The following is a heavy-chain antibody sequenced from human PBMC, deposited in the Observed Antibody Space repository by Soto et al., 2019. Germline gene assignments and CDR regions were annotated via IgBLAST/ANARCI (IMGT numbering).Heavy chain of an antibody. CDR2: IYYSGST. D-gene: IGHD7-27*01. Sequence: ETLSLTCTVSGGSISSSSYYWGWIRQPPGKGLEWIGSIYYSGSTYYNPSLKSRVTISVDTSKNQFSLKLSSVSAADTAVYYCARGPSGDKVDYWGQGTLVTVSS. CDR3: ARGPSGDKVDY. V-gene: IGHV4-39*01. CDR1: GGSISSSSYY. J-gene: IGHJ4*02.